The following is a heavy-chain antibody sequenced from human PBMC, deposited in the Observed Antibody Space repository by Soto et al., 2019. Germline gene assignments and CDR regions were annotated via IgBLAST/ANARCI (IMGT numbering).Heavy chain of an antibody. CDR1: GYRFTSYW. CDR2: IYPGDSDT. Sequence: REALKLSCTVSGYRFTSYWIGWVRQMPGKGLEWMGIIYPGDSDTRYSPSFQGQVTISADKSISTAYLQWSSLKASDTAMYYCARLFPNYYDSSGYCDYWGQGTLVTVS. CDR3: ARLFPNYYDSSGYCDY. D-gene: IGHD3-22*01. J-gene: IGHJ4*02. V-gene: IGHV5-51*01.